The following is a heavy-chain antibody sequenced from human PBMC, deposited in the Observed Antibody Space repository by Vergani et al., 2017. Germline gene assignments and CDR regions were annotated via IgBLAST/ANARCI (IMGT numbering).Heavy chain of an antibody. CDR2: ISWNSGSI. Sequence: EEQLVQSGGGWVQPGGSLRLSCAASGFVFDDYAMHWVRQAPGKGLEWVSGISWNSGSIGYADSVKGRFTISRDNAKNSLYLQMNSLRAEDMALYYCAKADCLNLGGYFDLWGRGTLVTVSS. CDR3: AKADCLNLGGYFDL. V-gene: IGHV3-9*03. D-gene: IGHD3-16*01. J-gene: IGHJ2*01. CDR1: GFVFDDYA.